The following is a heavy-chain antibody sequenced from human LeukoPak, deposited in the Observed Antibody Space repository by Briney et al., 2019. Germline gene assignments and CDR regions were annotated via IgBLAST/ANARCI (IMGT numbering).Heavy chain of an antibody. D-gene: IGHD1-26*01. CDR3: TTVGGSYQYYFDY. Sequence: GSLRLSCAASGVTFTNAWMSWVRQAPGEGLEWVGRIKSKTDGGTTEYAAPVRGRFTISRDDSKNMLYLQMNSLKTEDTAVYYCTTVGGSYQYYFDYWGPGTLVTVSS. V-gene: IGHV3-15*01. J-gene: IGHJ4*02. CDR1: GVTFTNAW. CDR2: IKSKTDGGTT.